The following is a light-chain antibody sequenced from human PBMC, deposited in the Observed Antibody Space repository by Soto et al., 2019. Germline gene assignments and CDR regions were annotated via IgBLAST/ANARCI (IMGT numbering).Light chain of an antibody. J-gene: IGLJ2*01. Sequence: QSVLTQPRSVSGSPGQSVTISCTGTSSDVGAYNYVSWYQQHPGKAPKLMIYDVRKRPSGVPDRFSGSKSGNTASLTISGLQAEDEADYYCCSYTGSVLFGGGTKVTVL. V-gene: IGLV2-11*01. CDR2: DVR. CDR3: CSYTGSVL. CDR1: SSDVGAYNY.